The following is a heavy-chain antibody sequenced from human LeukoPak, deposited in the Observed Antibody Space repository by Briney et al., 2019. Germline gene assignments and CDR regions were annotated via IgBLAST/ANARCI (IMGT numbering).Heavy chain of an antibody. D-gene: IGHD4-17*01. CDR2: IYHSGST. CDR1: GGSISSGGYY. J-gene: IGHJ1*01. Sequence: PSQTLSLTCTVSGGSISSGGYYWSWIRQPPGKGLEWIGYIYHSGSTYYNPSLKSRVTISVDRSKNQFSLKLSSVTAADTAVYYCAREMGNDYGAQEYFQHWGQGTLVTVSS. CDR3: AREMGNDYGAQEYFQH. V-gene: IGHV4-30-2*01.